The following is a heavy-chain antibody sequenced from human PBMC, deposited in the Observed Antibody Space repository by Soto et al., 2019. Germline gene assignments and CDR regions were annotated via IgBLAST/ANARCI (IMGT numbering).Heavy chain of an antibody. J-gene: IGHJ4*02. D-gene: IGHD6-13*01. CDR1: GGSFSGYY. Sequence: QVQLQQWGAGLLKPSETLSLTCSVYGGSFSGYYWSWIRQPPGTVREWIGEINHRGSTNYHPSLKSPVIISVDTAKNQFSLKLSSVPASDTAVYYWARGSGYSSCWYNLVRGIRGAPDYLGQGTLVPVSS. V-gene: IGHV4-34*01. CDR3: ARGSGYSSCWYNLVRGIRGAPDY. CDR2: INHRGST.